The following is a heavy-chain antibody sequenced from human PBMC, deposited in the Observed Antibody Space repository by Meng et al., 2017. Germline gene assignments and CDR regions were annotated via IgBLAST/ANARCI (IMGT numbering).Heavy chain of an antibody. D-gene: IGHD6-19*01. V-gene: IGHV1-18*01. J-gene: IGHJ4*02. CDR1: GYTLTSYG. CDR3: ARGGIAVAIDY. Sequence: QFRVEVTEPGVKEPGASVNASCTASGYTLTSYGISWVRQAPGQGLEWMGWISAYNGNTIYAQKLQGRVTMTTNTSTSTAYMELRSLRSDDTAVYYCARGGIAVAIDYWGQGTLVTVSS. CDR2: ISAYNGNT.